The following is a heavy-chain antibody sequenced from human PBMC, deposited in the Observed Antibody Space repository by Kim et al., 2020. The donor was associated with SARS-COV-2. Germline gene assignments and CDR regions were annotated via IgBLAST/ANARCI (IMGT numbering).Heavy chain of an antibody. Sequence: SETLSLTCTVSGGSISSSSYYWGWIRQPPGKGLEWIGSIYYSGSTYYNPSLKSRVTISVDTSKNQFSLKLSSVTAADTAVYYCARHYGRELLGEFDYWGQGTLVTVSS. D-gene: IGHD1-26*01. CDR3: ARHYGRELLGEFDY. V-gene: IGHV4-39*01. J-gene: IGHJ4*02. CDR1: GGSISSSSYY. CDR2: IYYSGST.